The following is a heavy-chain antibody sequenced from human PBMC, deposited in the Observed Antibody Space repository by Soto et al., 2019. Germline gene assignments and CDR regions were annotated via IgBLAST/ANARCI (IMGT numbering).Heavy chain of an antibody. CDR1: GASISISNW. V-gene: IGHV4-4*02. CDR2: IYHRGST. J-gene: IGHJ4*02. D-gene: IGHD3-10*01. Sequence: QVQLQESGPGLVKPSGTLSLTCAVSGASISISNWWSWVRQPPGKGLEWIGEIYHRGSTNYNPSLKSRATISVDKSRNQFSLKLTSVTAADTAVYYCARRWGEGRVDYWGQGTLVTVSS. CDR3: ARRWGEGRVDY.